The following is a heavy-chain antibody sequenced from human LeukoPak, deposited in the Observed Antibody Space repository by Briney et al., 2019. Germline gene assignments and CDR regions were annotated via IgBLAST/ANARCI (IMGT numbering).Heavy chain of an antibody. CDR2: IRYDGINK. CDR1: GFTFSNYG. D-gene: IGHD5-18*01. J-gene: IGHJ5*02. Sequence: PGGSLRLSCAASGFTFSNYGMHWVRQAPGKGLEWVAFIRYDGINKYYADSVKGRFTISRDNSKNTLYLQMNSLRAEDTAVYYCARGRGYSQSNWVDPWGQGTMVTVSA. V-gene: IGHV3-30*02. CDR3: ARGRGYSQSNWVDP.